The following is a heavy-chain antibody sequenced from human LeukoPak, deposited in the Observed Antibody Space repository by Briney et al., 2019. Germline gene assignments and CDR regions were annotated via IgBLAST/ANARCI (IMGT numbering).Heavy chain of an antibody. CDR3: ARSYSTSSKIFDY. CDR1: GFTFSNYW. D-gene: IGHD6-6*01. CDR2: IKQDGSEK. Sequence: GGSLRLSCAASGFTFSNYWMNWVRQAPGKGLEWVANIKQDGSEKYYVDSVKGRFTISRDNAKNSLNLQMNSLRVGDTAVYYCARSYSTSSKIFDYWGQGTLVTVSS. V-gene: IGHV3-7*01. J-gene: IGHJ4*02.